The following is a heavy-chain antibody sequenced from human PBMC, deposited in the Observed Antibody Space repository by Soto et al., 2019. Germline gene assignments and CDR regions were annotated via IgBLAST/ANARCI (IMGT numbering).Heavy chain of an antibody. CDR3: ARGQRPGRGGMDV. CDR2: IIPVFGTP. V-gene: IGHV1-69*01. J-gene: IGHJ6*02. CDR1: GGTLSSYT. Sequence: QVQLVQSGAEVKKPGSSVKVSCKASGGTLSSYTFTWVRQAPGQGLEWMGGIIPVFGTPNYAENFQGRVKIIADESTSTAYMELSSLRSEDTAVYYCARGQRPGRGGMDVWGQGTTVTVSS.